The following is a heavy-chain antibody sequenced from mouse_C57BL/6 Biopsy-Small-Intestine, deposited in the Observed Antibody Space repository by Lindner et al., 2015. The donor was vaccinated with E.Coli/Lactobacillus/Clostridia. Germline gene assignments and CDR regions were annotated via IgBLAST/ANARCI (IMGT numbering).Heavy chain of an antibody. Sequence: SVKVSCKASGYTFTGYYLHWVRQAPGQGLEWMGWVNPNSGATLSAKKFQGWLTMDSDTSISTVYMELSSLKSDDTAMYYCARGPDSTGYSRFYFDSWGQGTLVTVSS. CDR1: GYTFTGYY. V-gene: IGHV1-64*01. J-gene: IGHJ2*01. CDR3: ARGPDSTGYSRFYFDS. CDR2: VNPNSGAT. D-gene: IGHD2-2*01.